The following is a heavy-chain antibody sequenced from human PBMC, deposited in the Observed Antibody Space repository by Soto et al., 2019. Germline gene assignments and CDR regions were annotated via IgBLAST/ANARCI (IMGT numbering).Heavy chain of an antibody. Sequence: GGSLRLSCAASGFTFSGSAMHWVRQASGKGLEWVGRIRSKANSYATAYAASVKGRFTISRDDSKNTAYLQMNSLKTEDTAVYYCTRPYCSGGSCYSGWGQGTLVTVSS. CDR1: GFTFSGSA. CDR3: TRPYCSGGSCYSG. D-gene: IGHD2-15*01. J-gene: IGHJ4*02. CDR2: IRSKANSYAT. V-gene: IGHV3-73*01.